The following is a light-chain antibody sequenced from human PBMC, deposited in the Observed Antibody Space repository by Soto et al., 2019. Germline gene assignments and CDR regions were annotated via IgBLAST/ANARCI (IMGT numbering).Light chain of an antibody. CDR1: QSVSSY. CDR2: DAS. CDR3: QQRSNWPRT. Sequence: EIVLTQSPATLSLSRGERATLSCRASQSVSSYLAWYQQKPGQAPRLLIYDASNRATGIPARFSGSGSGTDFTLTISSLEPEDFAVYHCQQRSNWPRTFGQGTRLEIK. J-gene: IGKJ5*01. V-gene: IGKV3-11*01.